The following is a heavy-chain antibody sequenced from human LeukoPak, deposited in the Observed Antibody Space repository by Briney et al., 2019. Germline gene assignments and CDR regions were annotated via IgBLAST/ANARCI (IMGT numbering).Heavy chain of an antibody. D-gene: IGHD6-19*01. J-gene: IGHJ4*02. V-gene: IGHV1-24*01. CDR1: GYTLTELS. CDR3: ATDRIAVAGTFPFDY. CDR2: FDPEDGET. Sequence: ASVKVSCKVSGYTLTELSMHWVRQAPGKGLEWVGGFDPEDGETIYAQKFQGRVTMTEDTSTDTAYMELSSLRSEDTAVYYCATDRIAVAGTFPFDYWGQGTLVTVSS.